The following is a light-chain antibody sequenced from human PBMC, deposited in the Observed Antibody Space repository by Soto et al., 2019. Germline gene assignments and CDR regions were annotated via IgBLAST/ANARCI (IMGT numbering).Light chain of an antibody. Sequence: AIRMTQSPSSLSASTGHRVTITCRSSQGISSYLAWYQQKPGKAPKLLIYAASGLPSGVPSRFSGSGSGTDFTLTISSLQPEDFATYYCQQANSFPLTFGGGTKVDIK. J-gene: IGKJ4*01. V-gene: IGKV1-8*01. CDR3: QQANSFPLT. CDR1: QGISSY. CDR2: AAS.